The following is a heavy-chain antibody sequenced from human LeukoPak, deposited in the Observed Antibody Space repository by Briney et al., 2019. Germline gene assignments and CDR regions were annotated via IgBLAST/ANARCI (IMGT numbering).Heavy chain of an antibody. CDR1: GFTFISYH. V-gene: IGHV3-11*01. CDR2: ISSGGDSI. J-gene: IGHJ6*02. Sequence: PGGSLRLSCAASGFTFISYHMCWIRRAPGKGLEWVSFISSGGDSIYYADSVKGRFTISRDIAKNSLYLQMESLRAEDTAVYYCGRAVEADADDSEYYGMDVWGQGTTVTVSS. D-gene: IGHD2/OR15-2a*01. CDR3: GRAVEADADDSEYYGMDV.